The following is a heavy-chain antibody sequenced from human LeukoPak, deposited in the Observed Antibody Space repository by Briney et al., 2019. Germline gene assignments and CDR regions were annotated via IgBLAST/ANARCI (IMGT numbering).Heavy chain of an antibody. CDR2: INHSGST. CDR1: GGSFSGYY. Sequence: PSETLSLTCAVYGGSFSGYYWSWIRQPPGKGLEWIGEINHSGSTNYNPSLKSRVTISVDTSKNQFSLKLSSVTAADTAVYYCARGVYDFWSGYYPTPIDYWGQGTLVTVSS. J-gene: IGHJ4*02. D-gene: IGHD3-3*01. V-gene: IGHV4-34*01. CDR3: ARGVYDFWSGYYPTPIDY.